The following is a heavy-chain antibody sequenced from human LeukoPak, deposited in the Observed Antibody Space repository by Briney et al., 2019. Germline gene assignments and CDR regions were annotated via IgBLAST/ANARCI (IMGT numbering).Heavy chain of an antibody. CDR3: ARDEDWSGYCGAFDI. D-gene: IGHD3-3*01. J-gene: IGHJ3*02. Sequence: PGGSLRLSCAASGFTFSIYWMHWVRQAPGKGLVWVSRINSDGSSTSYADSVKGRFTISRDNAKNTLYLQMNSLRAEDTAVYYCARDEDWSGYCGAFDIWGQGTMVTVSS. V-gene: IGHV3-74*01. CDR1: GFTFSIYW. CDR2: INSDGSST.